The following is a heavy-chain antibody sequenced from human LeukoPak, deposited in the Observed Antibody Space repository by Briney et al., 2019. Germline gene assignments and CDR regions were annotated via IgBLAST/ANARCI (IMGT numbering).Heavy chain of an antibody. J-gene: IGHJ4*02. CDR2: IYSGGGT. CDR3: ASGEMATVTLDY. CDR1: GFTFSNYE. V-gene: IGHV3-53*01. D-gene: IGHD5-24*01. Sequence: PGGSLRLSCAASGFTFSNYEMNWGRQAPGKGLEWVSVIYSGGGTYYADSVKGRFTISRDNSKNTLYLQMNNLRAEDTAVYYCASGEMATVTLDYWGQGTLVVVSS.